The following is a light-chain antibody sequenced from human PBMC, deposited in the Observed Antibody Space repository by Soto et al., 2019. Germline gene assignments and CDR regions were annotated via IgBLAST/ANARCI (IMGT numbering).Light chain of an antibody. V-gene: IGLV1-40*01. CDR3: LSLHSSLSVV. J-gene: IGLJ2*01. CDR1: SSNIGAGYD. Sequence: QPVLTQPPSMSGAPGQRVTISCPGSSSNIGAGYDVHWYQQLPGRAPKLLIYGNTNRPSGVPDRFSGSKSGTSASLAITGLKAEDEADYYCLSLHSSLSVVFGGGTKLTVL. CDR2: GNT.